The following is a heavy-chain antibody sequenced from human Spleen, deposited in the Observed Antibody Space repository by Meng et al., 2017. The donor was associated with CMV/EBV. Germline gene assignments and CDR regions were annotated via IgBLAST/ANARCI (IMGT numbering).Heavy chain of an antibody. D-gene: IGHD5-18*01. CDR1: GFTFSSYS. J-gene: IGHJ4*02. CDR3: ATIPIQLWVPFDY. V-gene: IGHV3-21*01. Sequence: EVQLVESGGVLVKPGGTMSISCAASGFTFSSYSMNWVRQAPGKGLEWVSSISSSSSYIYYADSVKGRFTITRDNAKNSLYLQMNSLRAEDTAVYYCATIPIQLWVPFDYWGQGTLVTVAS. CDR2: ISSSSSYI.